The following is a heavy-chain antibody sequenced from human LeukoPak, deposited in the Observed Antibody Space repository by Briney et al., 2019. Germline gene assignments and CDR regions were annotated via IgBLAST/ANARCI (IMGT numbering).Heavy chain of an antibody. CDR1: KFTFSNYA. Sequence: PGGSLRLSCAASKFTFSNYAMGWVCQAPGKGLGWVSSISGSGRKTYYADSVKGRFTISRDNSKNTLYLQMDSLRAEDSAVYYCVKHRGAGNSRGGVYDAFDIWGQGTMVTVSS. CDR3: VKHRGAGNSRGGVYDAFDI. J-gene: IGHJ3*02. D-gene: IGHD4-23*01. CDR2: ISGSGRKT. V-gene: IGHV3-23*01.